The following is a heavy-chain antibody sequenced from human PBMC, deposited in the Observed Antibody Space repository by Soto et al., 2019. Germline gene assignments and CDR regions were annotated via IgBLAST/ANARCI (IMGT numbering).Heavy chain of an antibody. CDR1: GGAFSGYY. Sequence: SETLSLTCAVYGGAFSGYYWSWIRQPPVKGLELIGEINHSGSTNYNPSLKSRLTISVDTSKNQFSLKLRSVTAADTAVYYCARPHTSMASRARFDPWGQGTLVPVSS. V-gene: IGHV4-34*01. CDR2: INHSGST. J-gene: IGHJ5*02. D-gene: IGHD6-13*01. CDR3: ARPHTSMASRARFDP.